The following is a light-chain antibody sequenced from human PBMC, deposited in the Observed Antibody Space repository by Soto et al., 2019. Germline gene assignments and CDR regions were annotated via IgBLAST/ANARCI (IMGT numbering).Light chain of an antibody. CDR1: QSISSY. V-gene: IGKV1-39*01. CDR3: QQSYSTPIT. Sequence: DLQMTQSPSSLSASVGDRVTITCRASQSISSYLNWYQQEPGKAPNLLIYAASSLQSGVPSRFSSSGSGTDFPLTISSLQPEDFATYYCQQSYSTPITFGQGTRLEIK. CDR2: AAS. J-gene: IGKJ5*01.